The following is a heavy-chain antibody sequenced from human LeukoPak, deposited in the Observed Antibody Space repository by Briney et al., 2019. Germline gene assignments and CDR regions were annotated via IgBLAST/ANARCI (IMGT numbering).Heavy chain of an antibody. J-gene: IGHJ6*02. CDR1: GYTFTSYG. Sequence: ASVKVSCKASGYTFTSYGISWVRQAPGQGLEWMGWISAYNGNTNYAQKLQGRVTMTTDTSTSTAYMELRSLRSDDTAVYYCARVVIVSGYDFNGWAPHYYYYGMDVWGQGTTVTVSS. CDR3: ARVVIVSGYDFNGWAPHYYYYGMDV. CDR2: ISAYNGNT. V-gene: IGHV1-18*01. D-gene: IGHD5-12*01.